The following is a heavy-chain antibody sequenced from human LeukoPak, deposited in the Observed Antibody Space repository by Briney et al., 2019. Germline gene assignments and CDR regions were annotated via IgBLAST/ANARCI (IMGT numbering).Heavy chain of an antibody. CDR3: ARKYSGTNPFDY. J-gene: IGHJ4*02. D-gene: IGHD1-26*01. CDR2: IKQDGSEK. Sequence: GGSLRLSCAASGFTFSNLWMSWVRQAPGKGLKWVANIKQDGSEKYYVDSVKGRFTISRDLSKNTLYLQMNSLRAEDTALYYCARKYSGTNPFDYWGQGTLVTVSS. V-gene: IGHV3-7*03. CDR1: GFTFSNLW.